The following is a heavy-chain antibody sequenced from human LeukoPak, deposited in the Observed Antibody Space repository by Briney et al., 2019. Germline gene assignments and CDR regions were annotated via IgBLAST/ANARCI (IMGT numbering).Heavy chain of an antibody. Sequence: PGGSLRLSCSASGFTFSSYTMNWVRQAPGKGLEWVSSIDPSSTYIYYADSVKGRFTISRDNAQNSLYLQMNSLRAEDTAVYYCTRGSYGDYEYWGQGTLVTVSS. CDR2: IDPSSTYI. D-gene: IGHD4-17*01. CDR3: TRGSYGDYEY. CDR1: GFTFSSYT. J-gene: IGHJ4*02. V-gene: IGHV3-21*01.